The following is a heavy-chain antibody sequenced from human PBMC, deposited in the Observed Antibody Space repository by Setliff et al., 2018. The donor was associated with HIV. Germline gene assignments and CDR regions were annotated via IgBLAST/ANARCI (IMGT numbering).Heavy chain of an antibody. V-gene: IGHV4-39*02. CDR3: ARPTTGVGGGAAFDI. CDR1: GGSISSSGYY. Sequence: SETLSLTCTVSGGSISSSGYYWSWVRQPPGKGPEWIANILYGGNTYYNPSLKSRVTISVDTSKNHFSLKLNSVTAADTAVYFCARPTTGVGGGAAFDIWGQGTMVTVSS. J-gene: IGHJ3*02. CDR2: ILYGGNT. D-gene: IGHD2-8*01.